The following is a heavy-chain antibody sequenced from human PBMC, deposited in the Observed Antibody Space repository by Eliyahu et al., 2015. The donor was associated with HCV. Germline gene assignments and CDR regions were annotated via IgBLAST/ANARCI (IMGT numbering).Heavy chain of an antibody. Sequence: QITLKESGPTLVKPTQTPTLTCTFSXFXXXTSGXGVGWIRQPXGKALEWLALXYWNDDKRYSPSLKSRLTITKDTSKNQVVLTMTNMDPVDTATYYCAGAAAGYFDYWGQGTLVTVSS. CDR3: AGAAAGYFDY. CDR1: XFXXXTSGXG. D-gene: IGHD6-13*01. V-gene: IGHV2-5*01. CDR2: XYWNDDK. J-gene: IGHJ4*02.